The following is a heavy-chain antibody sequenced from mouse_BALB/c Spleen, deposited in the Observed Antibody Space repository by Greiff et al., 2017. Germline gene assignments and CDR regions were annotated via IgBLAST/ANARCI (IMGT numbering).Heavy chain of an antibody. D-gene: IGHD1-2*01. CDR1: GFSLTSYG. Sequence: VKLVESGPGLVQPSQSLSITCTVSGFSLTSYGVHWVRQSPGKGLEWLGVIWSGGSTDYNAAFISRLSISKDNSKSQVFFKMNSLQANDTAIYYCARNRFITTAWYFDVWGAGTTVTVSS. J-gene: IGHJ1*01. CDR2: IWSGGST. CDR3: ARNRFITTAWYFDV. V-gene: IGHV2-2*02.